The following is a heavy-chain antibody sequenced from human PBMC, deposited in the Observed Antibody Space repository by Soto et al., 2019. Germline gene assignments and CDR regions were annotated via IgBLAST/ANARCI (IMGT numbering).Heavy chain of an antibody. V-gene: IGHV4-4*02. D-gene: IGHD3-3*01. CDR3: VTSLNYDFWRDVGGHYYLDL. CDR2: IYNSGST. Sequence: SETLSLTCAVSGGSIITSYWWNGGRQPPGQGLEWIGRIYNSGSTNYNPSLKNRVTMSVDKAKNLFSLKLTSVTAADTAVYYCVTSLNYDFWRDVGGHYYLDLWGQGTLVTVSS. CDR1: GGSIITSYW. J-gene: IGHJ4*02.